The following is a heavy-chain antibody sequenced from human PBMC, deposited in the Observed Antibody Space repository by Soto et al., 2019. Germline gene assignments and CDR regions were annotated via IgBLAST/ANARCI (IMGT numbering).Heavy chain of an antibody. CDR2: MSFDGISE. D-gene: IGHD3-16*01. J-gene: IGHJ4*02. CDR1: GFTFSSYA. Sequence: QVQLVESGGGVVQPGRSLRLSCAASGFTFSSYAMHWVRQAPGKGLEWVAVMSFDGISEYYADSVKGRFTISRDNSKNTLYLQMNSLRTEDTAVYYCAKELGLFRGELYYCDYWGQGTLVTVSS. V-gene: IGHV3-30*18. CDR3: AKELGLFRGELYYCDY.